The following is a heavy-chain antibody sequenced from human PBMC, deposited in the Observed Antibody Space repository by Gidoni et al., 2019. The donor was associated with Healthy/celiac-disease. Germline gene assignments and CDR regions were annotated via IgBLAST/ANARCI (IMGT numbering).Heavy chain of an antibody. J-gene: IGHJ6*02. D-gene: IGHD5-18*01. V-gene: IGHV1-69*01. Sequence: QVQLVQSGAEVKKPGSSVKVSCKASGVTFSSYAISWVRQAPGQGLEWMGGIITIFGTANYAQEFQGRVTITADESTSTAYMELSSLRAEDAAVYYCARSKGLHYYGMDVWGQGTTVTVSS. CDR3: ARSKGLHYYGMDV. CDR1: GVTFSSYA. CDR2: IITIFGTA.